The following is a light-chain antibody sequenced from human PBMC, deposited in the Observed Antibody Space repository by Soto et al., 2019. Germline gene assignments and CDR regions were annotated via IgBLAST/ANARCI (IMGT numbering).Light chain of an antibody. CDR1: QSVSSN. Sequence: EIVMTQSPATLSVSPGERATLSCRASQSVSSNLAWYQQRPGQAPRLLIFAASTRPTDIPDRFSGNGSGTDFSLNINRLEPEDCAVYHCQQYGTTPRTFGPGTRVEI. J-gene: IGKJ3*01. CDR2: AAS. CDR3: QQYGTTPRT. V-gene: IGKV3-20*01.